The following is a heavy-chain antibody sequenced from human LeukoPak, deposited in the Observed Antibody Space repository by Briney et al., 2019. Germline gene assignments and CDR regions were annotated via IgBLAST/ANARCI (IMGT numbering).Heavy chain of an antibody. CDR2: INHSGST. Sequence: PSETLSLTCAVYGGSFSGYYWSWIRQPPGKGLEWIGEINHSGSTNYNPSLKSRVTISVDTSKNQFSLKLSSVTAADTAVYYCARGPRKFHGSQSKVFDYWGQGTLVTVSS. CDR3: ARGPRKFHGSQSKVFDY. D-gene: IGHD1-14*01. J-gene: IGHJ4*02. CDR1: GGSFSGYY. V-gene: IGHV4-34*01.